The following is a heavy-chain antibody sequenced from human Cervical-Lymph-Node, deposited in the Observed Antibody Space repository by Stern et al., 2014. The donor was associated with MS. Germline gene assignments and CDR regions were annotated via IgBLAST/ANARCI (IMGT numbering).Heavy chain of an antibody. Sequence: QMQLVQSGAEVKKPGASVKVSCKESGDSFASYPIHWLRQAPGQGPAWMGIVNPTDGRTTYAQTLQGRVTMTRDTSTRTVYMELSSLRPEDTAMYFCATPLPYATWGQGTRVTVSS. CDR1: GDSFASYP. V-gene: IGHV1-46*03. CDR2: VNPTDGRT. CDR3: ATPLPYAT. D-gene: IGHD4-17*01. J-gene: IGHJ5*02.